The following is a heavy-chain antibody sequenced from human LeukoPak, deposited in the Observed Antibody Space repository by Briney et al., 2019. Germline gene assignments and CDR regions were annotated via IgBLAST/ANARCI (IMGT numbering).Heavy chain of an antibody. CDR3: AKRGVVIRVILVGFHKEAYYFYS. CDR1: GFTFSIYA. CDR2: ISGSGGST. J-gene: IGHJ4*02. Sequence: GGSLRLSCAASGFTFSIYAMSWVRQAPGKGLGWVSAISGSGGSTNYADSVKGRFTISTDHPKNPLYLQMNSLRAEATAVYFCAKRGVVIRVILVGFHKEAYYFYSWGQGALVTVSS. V-gene: IGHV3-23*01. D-gene: IGHD3-22*01.